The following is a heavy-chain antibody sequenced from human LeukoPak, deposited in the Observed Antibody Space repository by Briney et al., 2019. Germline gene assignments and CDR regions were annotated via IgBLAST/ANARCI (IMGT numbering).Heavy chain of an antibody. CDR1: GFTFSGYP. V-gene: IGHV3-30*04. J-gene: IGHJ6*02. CDR3: AKDVELHYYYYGMDV. Sequence: PGGSLRLSCAASGFTFSGYPIHWVRQAPGKGLEWVAVISYDGSNKYYADSVKGRFTISRDNSKNTLYLQMNSLRAEDTAVYYCAKDVELHYYYYGMDVWGQGTTVTVSS. D-gene: IGHD1-26*01. CDR2: ISYDGSNK.